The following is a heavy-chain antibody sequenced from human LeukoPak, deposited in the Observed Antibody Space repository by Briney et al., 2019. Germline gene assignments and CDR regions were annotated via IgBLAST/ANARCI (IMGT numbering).Heavy chain of an antibody. CDR1: GFTFSSYS. CDR3: ARGHSGSYQRTDAFDL. Sequence: PGGSLRLSCAASGFTFSSYSMNCVRQAPGKGLEWVSSISSSSDYIYYADSVKGRLTTSRDNAKNSLYLQMNSLRAEDTAVYYCARGHSGSYQRTDAFDLWGQGTMVTVSS. D-gene: IGHD1-26*01. V-gene: IGHV3-21*01. J-gene: IGHJ3*01. CDR2: ISSSSDYI.